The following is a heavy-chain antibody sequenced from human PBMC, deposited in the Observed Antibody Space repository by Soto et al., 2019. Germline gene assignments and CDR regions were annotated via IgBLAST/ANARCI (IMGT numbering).Heavy chain of an antibody. CDR3: ARDSSSWSVDAFDI. J-gene: IGHJ3*02. V-gene: IGHV4-61*01. D-gene: IGHD6-13*01. CDR1: GCSVSSGSYY. Sequence: SETLSLTCTVSGCSVSSGSYYWSWIRQPPGKGLEWIGYIYYSGSTNYNPSLKSRVTISVDTSKNQFPLKLSSVTAADTAVYYCARDSSSWSVDAFDIWGQGTMVTVSS. CDR2: IYYSGST.